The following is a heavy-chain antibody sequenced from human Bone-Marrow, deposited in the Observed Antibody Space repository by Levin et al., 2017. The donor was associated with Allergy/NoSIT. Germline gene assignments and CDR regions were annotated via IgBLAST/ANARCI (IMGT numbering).Heavy chain of an antibody. D-gene: IGHD5-24*01. CDR3: ARVLQYYYYYMDV. J-gene: IGHJ6*03. V-gene: IGHV4-61*09. CDR1: GVSITSGNYY. Sequence: SQTLSLTCTVSGVSITSGNYYWSWIRQPAGKGLEWIGHIYTSGNTNYNPSLKSRVTISVDTAKNQFSLKLRSVTAADTAVYYCARVLQYYYYYMDVWGKGTTVTVSS. CDR2: IYTSGNT.